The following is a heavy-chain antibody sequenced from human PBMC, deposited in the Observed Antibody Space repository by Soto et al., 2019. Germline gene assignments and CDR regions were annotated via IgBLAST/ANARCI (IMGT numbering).Heavy chain of an antibody. Sequence: QVQLVQSGAEVKKPGASVKVSCKASGYTFTSYDINWVRQATGQGLEWMGWMNPNSGNTGYAQKFQGRVTMTRNTSISTAYMELSSLRSEDTAVYYCARGRVHSIYCTNGVCYTGSEFDYWGQGTLVTVSS. V-gene: IGHV1-8*01. D-gene: IGHD2-8*01. CDR2: MNPNSGNT. CDR3: ARGRVHSIYCTNGVCYTGSEFDY. CDR1: GYTFTSYD. J-gene: IGHJ4*02.